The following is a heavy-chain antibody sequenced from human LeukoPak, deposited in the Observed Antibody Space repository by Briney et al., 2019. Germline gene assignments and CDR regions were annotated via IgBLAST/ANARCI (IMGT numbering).Heavy chain of an antibody. V-gene: IGHV1-46*01. CDR1: GYTFTSYY. D-gene: IGHD3-22*01. J-gene: IGHJ4*02. Sequence: ASVKVSCKASGYTFTSYYMHWVRQAPGQGLEWMGIINPSGGSTSYAQKFQGRVTMTRDMSTSTVYMELSSLRSEDTAVYYCAVPHSYYYDSSGYYQLDYWGQGTLVTVSS. CDR3: AVPHSYYYDSSGYYQLDY. CDR2: INPSGGST.